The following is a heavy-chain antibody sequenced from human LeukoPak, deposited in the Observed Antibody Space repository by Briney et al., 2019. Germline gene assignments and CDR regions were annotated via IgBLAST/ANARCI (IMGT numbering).Heavy chain of an antibody. J-gene: IGHJ4*02. CDR3: ARGCGYSDY. CDR1: GGSFSGYY. Sequence: KTSETLSLTCAVYGGSFSGYYWSWIRQPPGKGLEWIGEINHSGSTNYNPSLKSRVTISVDTSKNQFSLKLSSVTAADTAVYYCARGCGYSDYWGQGTLVTVSS. D-gene: IGHD4-23*01. CDR2: INHSGST. V-gene: IGHV4-34*01.